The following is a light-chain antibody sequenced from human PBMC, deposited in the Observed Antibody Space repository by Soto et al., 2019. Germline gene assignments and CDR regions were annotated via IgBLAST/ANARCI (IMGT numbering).Light chain of an antibody. J-gene: IGKJ4*01. CDR3: QQYNVYSLT. V-gene: IGKV1-5*03. Sequence: DIQMTQYPSTLSASVGDRVTITCRASESISSWLAWYQQKPGKAPRLLIYKASSLESGVPSRFSGSGSGTEFTLTISSLQPDDFATYYCQQYNVYSLTFGGGTKVEIK. CDR1: ESISSW. CDR2: KAS.